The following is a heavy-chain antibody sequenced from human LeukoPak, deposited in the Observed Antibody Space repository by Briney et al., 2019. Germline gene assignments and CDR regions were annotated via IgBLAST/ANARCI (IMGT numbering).Heavy chain of an antibody. Sequence: SGGSLRLSCAASGFTFSNAWMSWVRQAPGKGLQWVANIKQDGSEKNYVDSVKGRFSISRDNAKNSLYLQMNSLTAEDTAVYYCARNPPGIVGAPTHYCYYMDVWGRGTTVTISS. J-gene: IGHJ6*03. CDR1: GFTFSNAW. V-gene: IGHV3-7*01. D-gene: IGHD1-26*01. CDR2: IKQDGSEK. CDR3: ARNPPGIVGAPTHYCYYMDV.